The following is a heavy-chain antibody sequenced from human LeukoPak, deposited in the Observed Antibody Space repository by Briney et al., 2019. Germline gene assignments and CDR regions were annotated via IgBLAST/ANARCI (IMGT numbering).Heavy chain of an antibody. CDR2: IYYSGST. V-gene: IGHV4-39*01. CDR3: ARHKDYYYSYMDV. J-gene: IGHJ6*03. Sequence: PSETLSLTCSVSGDSISTSSYYWGWIRQPPGTGLEWIGTIYYSGSTYYNPSLTSRVTISVDMSKNQFSLKLSSVTAADTAVYYCARHKDYYYSYMDVWGKGTTVTISS. CDR1: GDSISTSSYY.